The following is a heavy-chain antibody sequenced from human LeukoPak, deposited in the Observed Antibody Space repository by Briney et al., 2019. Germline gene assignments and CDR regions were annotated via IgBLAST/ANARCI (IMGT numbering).Heavy chain of an antibody. CDR2: ISSSSRYI. CDR3: ARRAATERGHSYGLDY. CDR1: GFTFNDYY. D-gene: IGHD5-18*01. V-gene: IGHV3-11*06. J-gene: IGHJ4*02. Sequence: GGSLRLSCAASGFTFNDYYMSWIRQAPGKGLEWVSSISSSSRYIYYADSMTGRFTISRDNAKNSLYLQMHSLRAEDTAMYYCARRAATERGHSYGLDYWGQGTLVTVSS.